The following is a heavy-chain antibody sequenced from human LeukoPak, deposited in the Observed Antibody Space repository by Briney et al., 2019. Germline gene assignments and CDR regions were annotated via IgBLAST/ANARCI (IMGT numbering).Heavy chain of an antibody. V-gene: IGHV1-3*04. Sequence: ASVKVSCKASGYTFTSYALHWVRQAPGQRLEWMGWINTGNGNTIYSQKFQGRVTIIRDTSASTAYMELSSLRSEDTAVYYCTGRSYEIGRVYWGQGTLVTVSS. CDR2: INTGNGNT. CDR1: GYTFTSYA. D-gene: IGHD1-26*01. CDR3: TGRSYEIGRVY. J-gene: IGHJ4*02.